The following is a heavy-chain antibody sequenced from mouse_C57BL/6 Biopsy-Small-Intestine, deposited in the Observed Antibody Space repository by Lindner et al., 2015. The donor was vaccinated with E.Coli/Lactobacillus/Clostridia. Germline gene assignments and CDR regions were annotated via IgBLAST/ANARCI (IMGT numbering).Heavy chain of an antibody. D-gene: IGHD3-1*01. CDR2: ISRDGSYT. V-gene: IGHV5-6*01. J-gene: IGHJ4*01. Sequence: VQLQESGGDVVKPGGSLKFSCAASGFTFSNYGMSWVRQTPDKRLEWVATISRDGSYTYYPDSVKGRFTISRDNAKNTLYLQMSSLKSEDTAMYYCTRQGFYGMDYWGQGTSVTVSS. CDR1: GFTFSNYG. CDR3: TRQGFYGMDY.